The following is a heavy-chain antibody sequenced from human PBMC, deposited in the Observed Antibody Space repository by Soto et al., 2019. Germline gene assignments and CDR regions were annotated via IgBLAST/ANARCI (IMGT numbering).Heavy chain of an antibody. CDR2: IHYSWNT. CDR1: GGSISSGDYY. CDR3: ARLHGSGSPYWYFDL. J-gene: IGHJ2*01. Sequence: SETLSLTCTVSGGSISSGDYYWSWIRHPPGKGLEWIGTIHYSWNTYYSPSLKSRITMSVDTSKNQFSLRLSSVTAADTAIYYCARLHGSGSPYWYFDLWGRGTLVTVSS. V-gene: IGHV4-39*01. D-gene: IGHD3-10*01.